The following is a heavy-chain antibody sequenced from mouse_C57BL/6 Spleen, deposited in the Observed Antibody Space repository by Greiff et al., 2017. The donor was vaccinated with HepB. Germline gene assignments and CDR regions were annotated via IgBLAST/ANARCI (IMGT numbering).Heavy chain of an antibody. V-gene: IGHV1-64*01. D-gene: IGHD1-1*01. CDR2: IHPNSGST. CDR3: ARSGYYGSSYGAMDY. J-gene: IGHJ4*01. Sequence: VQLVESGAELVKPGASVKLSCKASGYTFTSYWMHWVKQRPGQGLEWIGMIHPNSGSTNYNEKFKSKATLTVDKSSSTAYMQLSSLTSEDSAVYYCARSGYYGSSYGAMDYWGQGTSVTVSS. CDR1: GYTFTSYW.